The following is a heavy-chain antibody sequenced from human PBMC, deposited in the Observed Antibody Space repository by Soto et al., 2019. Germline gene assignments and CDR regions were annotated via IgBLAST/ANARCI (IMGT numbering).Heavy chain of an antibody. CDR2: ISYDGSNK. CDR1: GFTFSSYG. Sequence: GGSLRLSCAASGFTFSSYGMHWVRPAPGKGLEWVAVISYDGSNKYYADSVKGRFTISRDNSKNTLYLQMNSLRAEDTAVYYCAKVPDYYGSGSYRRGDAFDIWGQGTMVTVSS. CDR3: AKVPDYYGSGSYRRGDAFDI. D-gene: IGHD3-10*01. J-gene: IGHJ3*02. V-gene: IGHV3-30*18.